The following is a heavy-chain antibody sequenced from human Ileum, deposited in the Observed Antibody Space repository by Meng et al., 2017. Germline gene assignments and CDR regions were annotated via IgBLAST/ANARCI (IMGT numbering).Heavy chain of an antibody. J-gene: IGHJ5*02. CDR3: TTNRGIS. V-gene: IGHV3-15*01. CDR1: RLTFSNAW. Sequence: EVELVGSGGGLVKPGESLRLSCAASRLTFSNAWMTWVRQAPGKGLEWIGQIKSTTHGGTTDYAAPVTGRFIISRDDSKNTLYLQMSSLKTEDTAVYYCTTNRGISWGQGTLVTVSS. CDR2: IKSTTHGGTT.